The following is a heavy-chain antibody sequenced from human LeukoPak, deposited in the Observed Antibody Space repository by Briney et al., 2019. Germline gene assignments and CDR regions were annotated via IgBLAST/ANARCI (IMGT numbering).Heavy chain of an antibody. CDR3: ARDHLIAAAGPVYGMDV. Sequence: ASVKVSCKASGYSFNSYGISWVRQAPGQGLEWMGWINPNSGGTNYAQKFQGRVTMTRDTSISTAYMELSRLRSDDTAVYYCARDHLIAAAGPVYGMDVWGQGTTVTVSS. CDR1: GYSFNSYG. J-gene: IGHJ6*02. V-gene: IGHV1-2*02. CDR2: INPNSGGT. D-gene: IGHD6-13*01.